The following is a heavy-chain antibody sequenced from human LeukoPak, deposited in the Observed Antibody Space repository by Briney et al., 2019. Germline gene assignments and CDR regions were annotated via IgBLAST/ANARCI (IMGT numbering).Heavy chain of an antibody. J-gene: IGHJ4*02. CDR2: INPSGSST. V-gene: IGHV1-46*01. CDR3: ASSSYGGNSVHY. Sequence: ASVKVSCKASGYTFTSYYMHWVRQAPGQGLEWMGIINPSGSSTSYAQKFQGRVTMTRDTSTSTVYMELSSLRSEDTAVYYCASSSYGGNSVHYWGQGTLVTVSS. CDR1: GYTFTSYY. D-gene: IGHD4-23*01.